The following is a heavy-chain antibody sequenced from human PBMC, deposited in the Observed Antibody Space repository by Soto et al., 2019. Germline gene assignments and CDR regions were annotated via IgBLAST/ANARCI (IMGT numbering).Heavy chain of an antibody. V-gene: IGHV3-64*01. Sequence: EAQLVESGGGLVQPGGSLRLSCAASGFTFSNYEMHWVRQAPGKGLEYVSGISNNGAHTDYAKSVKGRFTISRDNSENTLYLQMGSLRAEDMALYYCARRGYGSGWPNVYMDVWGKGTTVTVCS. CDR3: ARRGYGSGWPNVYMDV. J-gene: IGHJ6*03. CDR2: ISNNGAHT. CDR1: GFTFSNYE. D-gene: IGHD6-25*01.